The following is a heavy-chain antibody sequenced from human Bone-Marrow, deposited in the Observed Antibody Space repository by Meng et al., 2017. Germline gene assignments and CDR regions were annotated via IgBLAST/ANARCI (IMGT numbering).Heavy chain of an antibody. CDR2: INPNSGGT. V-gene: IGHV1-2*02. Sequence: GGSLRLSCKASGYTFTGYYMHWVRQAPGQGLEWMGWINPNSGGTNYAQKFQGRVTMTRDTSISTAYMELSRLRSDDTAVYYCARVASVAGGDYFDYWGQGTLVTVSS. CDR3: ARVASVAGGDYFDY. CDR1: GYTFTGYY. D-gene: IGHD6-19*01. J-gene: IGHJ4*02.